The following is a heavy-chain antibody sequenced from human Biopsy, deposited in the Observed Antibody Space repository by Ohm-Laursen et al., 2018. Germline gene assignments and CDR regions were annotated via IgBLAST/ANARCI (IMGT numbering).Heavy chain of an antibody. D-gene: IGHD4-23*01. CDR2: ISGGGTI. V-gene: IGHV3-11*01. CDR3: ARDTRWGPYSMDV. J-gene: IGHJ6*02. CDR1: GFTFSDHY. Sequence: SLRLSCAASGFTFSDHYMEWIRQAPGRGLEWVSYISGGGTIYYVGSMKGRVTISRDNAKNSLYLQMHSLRAEDTAVYYCARDTRWGPYSMDVWGQGTTVTVSS.